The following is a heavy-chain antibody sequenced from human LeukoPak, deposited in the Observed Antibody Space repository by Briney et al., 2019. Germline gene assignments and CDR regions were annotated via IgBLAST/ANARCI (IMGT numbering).Heavy chain of an antibody. V-gene: IGHV1-8*03. CDR2: MNPNSGNT. CDR3: AREGDFWSGYAFDY. D-gene: IGHD3-3*01. Sequence: ASVKVSCKASGYTFTSYDINWVRQATGQGLEWMGWMNPNSGNTGYAQKFQGRVTITRNTSISTAYMELSSLRSEDTAVYYCAREGDFWSGYAFDYWGQGTLVTVSS. CDR1: GYTFTSYD. J-gene: IGHJ4*02.